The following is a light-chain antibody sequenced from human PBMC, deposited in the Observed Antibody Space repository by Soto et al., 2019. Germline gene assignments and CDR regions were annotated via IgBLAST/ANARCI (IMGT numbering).Light chain of an antibody. CDR3: GSYTPSRTLGVI. CDR1: SSDVGAYDY. CDR2: EVS. Sequence: QSALAQPASVSGSPGQSITISCTGTSSDVGAYDYVSWYQHPPGKAPKLMIYEVSNRPSGVSNRFSGSTSGNTASLTISGLQAEDEADYDCGSYTPSRTLGVIFGGGTKLTVL. J-gene: IGLJ2*01. V-gene: IGLV2-14*01.